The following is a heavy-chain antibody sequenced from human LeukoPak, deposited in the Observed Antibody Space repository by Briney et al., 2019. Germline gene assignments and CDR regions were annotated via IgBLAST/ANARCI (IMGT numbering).Heavy chain of an antibody. CDR3: ARIGSSGYYLYYFDY. V-gene: IGHV3-66*01. Sequence: GGSLRLSCAASGFTVSSNYMSWVRQAPGKGLEWVSVIYSGGSTYYADSVKGRFTISRDNSKNTLYLQMNSLRAEDTAVYYCARIGSSGYYLYYFDYWGQGTLVTVSS. D-gene: IGHD3-22*01. J-gene: IGHJ4*02. CDR2: IYSGGST. CDR1: GFTVSSNY.